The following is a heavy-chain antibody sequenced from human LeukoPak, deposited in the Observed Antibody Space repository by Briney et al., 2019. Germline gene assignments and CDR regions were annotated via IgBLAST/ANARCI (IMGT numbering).Heavy chain of an antibody. CDR1: GGSISSYY. CDR2: IYYSGST. J-gene: IGHJ6*03. Sequence: SETLSLTCTVSGGSISSYYWSWIRQPPEKGLEWIGYIYYSGSTNYNPSLKSRVTISVDTSKNQFSLKLSSVTAADTAVYYCARALSRGYSYGYYNYYYMDVWGKGTTVTVSS. D-gene: IGHD5-18*01. V-gene: IGHV4-59*01. CDR3: ARALSRGYSYGYYNYYYMDV.